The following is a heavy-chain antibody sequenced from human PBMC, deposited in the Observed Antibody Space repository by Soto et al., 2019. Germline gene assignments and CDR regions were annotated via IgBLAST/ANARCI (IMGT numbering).Heavy chain of an antibody. CDR3: ARDRQYGSGYGMDV. J-gene: IGHJ6*02. V-gene: IGHV3-33*01. Sequence: QVQLVESGGGVVQPGRSLRLSYAASGFTFSSYGMHWVRQAPGKGLEWVAVTWYDGSNKYYADSVKGRFTISRDNSKNTLYLQMNSLRAEDTAVYYCARDRQYGSGYGMDVWGQGTTVTVSS. D-gene: IGHD3-10*01. CDR1: GFTFSSYG. CDR2: TWYDGSNK.